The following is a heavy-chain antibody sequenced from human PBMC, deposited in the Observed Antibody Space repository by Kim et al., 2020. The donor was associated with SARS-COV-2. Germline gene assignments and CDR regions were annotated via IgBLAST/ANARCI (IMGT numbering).Heavy chain of an antibody. CDR3: GTFHLG. Sequence: KTNGDATHYAASVKGRFNISREDSKHSLYLQMNSLKTEDPAVYYCGTFHLGWGQGTLVTVSS. J-gene: IGHJ4*02. V-gene: IGHV3-72*01. CDR2: KTNGDAT.